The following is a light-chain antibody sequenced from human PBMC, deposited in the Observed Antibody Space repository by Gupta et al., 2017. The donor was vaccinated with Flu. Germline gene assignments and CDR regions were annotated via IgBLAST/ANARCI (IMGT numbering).Light chain of an antibody. CDR2: GIS. V-gene: IGLV1-40*01. CDR1: SSKVGADDA. J-gene: IGLJ3*02. Sequence: QSVLTQPPSVSGPPGQRVTISCTGSSSKVGADDAVHWYQQLPGTAPKLLIYGISNRPSGVPDRFSGSKSGNSASLTITGLQAEDEADYYCQSYASSISVVFGGGTKLTVL. CDR3: QSYASSISVV.